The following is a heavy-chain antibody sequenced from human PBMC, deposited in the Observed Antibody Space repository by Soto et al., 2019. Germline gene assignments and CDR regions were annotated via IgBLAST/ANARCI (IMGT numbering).Heavy chain of an antibody. J-gene: IGHJ5*02. D-gene: IGHD2-2*01. CDR2: ISAYNGNT. V-gene: IGHV1-18*01. CDR1: GYTFTSYG. Sequence: ASVKVSCKASGYTFTSYGISWVRQAPGQGLEWMGWISAYNGNTNYAQKFQGRVTITRDTSASTAYMELSSLRSEDTAVYYCARDRAVVPATISGRFDPWGQGTLVTVSS. CDR3: ARDRAVVPATISGRFDP.